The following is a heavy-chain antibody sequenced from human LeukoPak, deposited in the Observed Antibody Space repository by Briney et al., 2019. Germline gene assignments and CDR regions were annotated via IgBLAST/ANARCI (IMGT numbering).Heavy chain of an antibody. Sequence: SETLSLTCAVSGYSISSGYYWGWIRQPPGKGLEWIGSIYHSGSTYHNPSLKSRVTISVDTSKNQFSLKLSSVTAADTAVYYCARDQIRITIFGVASDAFDIWGQGTMVTVSS. V-gene: IGHV4-38-2*02. CDR1: GYSISSGYY. CDR3: ARDQIRITIFGVASDAFDI. CDR2: IYHSGST. J-gene: IGHJ3*02. D-gene: IGHD3-3*01.